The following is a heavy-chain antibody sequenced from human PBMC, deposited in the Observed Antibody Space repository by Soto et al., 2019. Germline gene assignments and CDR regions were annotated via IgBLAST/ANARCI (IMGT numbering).Heavy chain of an antibody. J-gene: IGHJ5*02. CDR1: GGSITTTASY. CDR2: ISYSGVT. Sequence: QVQLQESGPGLVKPSQTLSLTCTVSGGSITTTASYWSWIRQHPEKGLEWIGYISYSGVTNYSPSLSSRVSISADTSKNQYSLKMSSLTAADTAVYYCAKGCESSQRFAPWGRGTLVVVSS. V-gene: IGHV4-31*03. CDR3: AKGCESSQRFAP.